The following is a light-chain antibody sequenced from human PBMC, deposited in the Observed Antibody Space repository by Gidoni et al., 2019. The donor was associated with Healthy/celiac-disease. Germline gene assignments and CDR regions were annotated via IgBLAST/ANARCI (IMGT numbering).Light chain of an antibody. J-gene: IGKJ1*01. CDR3: QRYGSSPRT. CDR1: QSVSSSY. V-gene: IGKV3-20*01. CDR2: GAS. Sequence: EIVLTQSPGTLSLSPGERATRSCRASQSVSSSYLAWYQQKPGQAPRLLIYGASSRATGIPDRFSGSGSGTDFTLTISRLEPEDFAVYYCQRYGSSPRTCGQGTKVEIK.